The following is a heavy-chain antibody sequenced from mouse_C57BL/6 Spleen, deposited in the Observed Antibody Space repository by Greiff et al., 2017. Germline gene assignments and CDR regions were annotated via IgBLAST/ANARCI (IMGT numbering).Heavy chain of an antibody. CDR2: ISDGGSYT. Sequence: DVQLVESGGGLVKPGGSLKLSCAASGFTFSSYAMSWVRQTPEKRLEWVATISDGGSYTYYPDNVKGRFTISRDNAKNNLYLQMSHLKSEDTAMYYCARDGGDYDGWYFDVWGTGTTVTVSS. CDR3: ARDGGDYDGWYFDV. J-gene: IGHJ1*03. CDR1: GFTFSSYA. D-gene: IGHD2-4*01. V-gene: IGHV5-4*01.